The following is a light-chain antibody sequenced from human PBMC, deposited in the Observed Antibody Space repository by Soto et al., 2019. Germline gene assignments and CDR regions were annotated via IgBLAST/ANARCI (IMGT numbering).Light chain of an antibody. V-gene: IGKV3D-15*01. Sequence: IVMTQSPATLSVSPGQRATLSCRASQSVSTNLAWYQQKPGQAPRLLIYGASTRATGITARFSGSGSGTEFTLTISGLQSDDFAVYYCQQYSNWPPWTFGQGTRVDFK. CDR3: QQYSNWPPWT. CDR2: GAS. CDR1: QSVSTN. J-gene: IGKJ1*01.